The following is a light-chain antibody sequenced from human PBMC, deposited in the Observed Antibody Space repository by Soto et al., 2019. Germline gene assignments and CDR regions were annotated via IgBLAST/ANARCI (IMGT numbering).Light chain of an antibody. J-gene: IGKJ1*01. V-gene: IGKV3-20*01. CDR2: GAS. CDR3: QQYGSSSWT. Sequence: EIVLTQSPGTLSLSPGERATLSCRASQSVSSSYLAWYQQKPGQAPRLLIYGASSRATGIPDRFSGSGSGTDFTLTTSRLEPEDFAVYYCQQYGSSSWTFGQGTKVDIX. CDR1: QSVSSSY.